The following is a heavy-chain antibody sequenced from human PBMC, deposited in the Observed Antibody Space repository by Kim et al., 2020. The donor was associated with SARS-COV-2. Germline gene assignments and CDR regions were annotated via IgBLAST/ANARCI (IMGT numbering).Heavy chain of an antibody. CDR3: ARDYDRSYDY. Sequence: GGSLRLSCAVSGLNFRSAWMHWVRQTPGNELVWVANINGDASITRYADSVKDRFTISRDNAKNMLFLQMSSLRAEDTAVYYCARDYDRSYDYWGQGTLVRVSS. V-gene: IGHV3-74*01. CDR1: GLNFRSAW. CDR2: INGDASIT. D-gene: IGHD3-16*01. J-gene: IGHJ4*02.